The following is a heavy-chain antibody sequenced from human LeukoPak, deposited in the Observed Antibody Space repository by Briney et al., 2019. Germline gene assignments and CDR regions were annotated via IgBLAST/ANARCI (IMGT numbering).Heavy chain of an antibody. CDR1: GGTFSSYA. CDR3: ASVPGDYYDSSGYTPFDY. CDR2: IIPIFGTA. V-gene: IGHV1-69*13. J-gene: IGHJ4*02. Sequence: SVKVSCKASGGTFSSYAISWVRQAPGQGLEWMGGIIPIFGTANYAQKFQGRVTITADESTSTAYMELSSLRSEDTAVYYCASVPGDYYDSSGYTPFDYWGQGTLVTVSS. D-gene: IGHD3-22*01.